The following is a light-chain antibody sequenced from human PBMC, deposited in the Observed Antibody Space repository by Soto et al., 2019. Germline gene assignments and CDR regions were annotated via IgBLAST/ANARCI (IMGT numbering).Light chain of an antibody. J-gene: IGLJ2*01. CDR2: QDS. CDR3: QAWDSSTVV. Sequence: SYELTQPSSVSVSPGQTASITCSGDKLGDKYACWYQQKPGQSPVLVIYQDSKRPSGIPERFSGSNSGNTATLTISGTQAMDEADYYCQAWDSSTVVFGGGTKLTVL. V-gene: IGLV3-1*01. CDR1: KLGDKY.